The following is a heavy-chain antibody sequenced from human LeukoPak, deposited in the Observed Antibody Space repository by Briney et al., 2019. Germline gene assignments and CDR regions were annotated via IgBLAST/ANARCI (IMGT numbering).Heavy chain of an antibody. CDR1: GGTFSSYA. V-gene: IGHV1-69*05. Sequence: TSAKVSCKASGGTFSSYAISWVRQAPGQGLEWMGGIIPIFGTANYAQKFQGRVTITTDESTSTAYMELSSLRSEDTAVYYCARAQRRGYSGYDENYFDYWGQGILVTVSS. D-gene: IGHD5-12*01. CDR3: ARAQRRGYSGYDENYFDY. J-gene: IGHJ4*02. CDR2: IIPIFGTA.